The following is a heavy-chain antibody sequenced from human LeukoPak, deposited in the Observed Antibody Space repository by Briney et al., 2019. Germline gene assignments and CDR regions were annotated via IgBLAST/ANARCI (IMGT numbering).Heavy chain of an antibody. CDR2: IYTSGST. V-gene: IGHV4-61*02. CDR1: GGSISSGSYY. J-gene: IGHJ3*02. Sequence: SETLSLTCTVSGGSISSGSYYWSWIRQLAGKGLEWIGRIYTSGSTNYNPSLKSRVTISVDTSKNQFSLKLSSVTAADTAVYYCARDHRGGYGGIIKDAFDIWGQGTMVTVSS. CDR3: ARDHRGGYGGIIKDAFDI. D-gene: IGHD5-12*01.